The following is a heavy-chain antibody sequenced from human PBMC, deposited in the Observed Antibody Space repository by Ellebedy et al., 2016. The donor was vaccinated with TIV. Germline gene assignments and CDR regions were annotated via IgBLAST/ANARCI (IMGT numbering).Heavy chain of an antibody. CDR3: ARPTVPATICGACGMDV. CDR1: GFTVSSNF. J-gene: IGHJ6*02. V-gene: IGHV3-53*01. Sequence: PGGSLRLSCAASGFTVSSNFMTWVRQAPGKGLEWVSVIYGGGTIRYADSVKGRFTISRDNSKNTVGLQMNSLRAEDTAVYYCARPTVPATICGACGMDVWGQGTTVIVSS. CDR2: IYGGGTI. D-gene: IGHD2-2*01.